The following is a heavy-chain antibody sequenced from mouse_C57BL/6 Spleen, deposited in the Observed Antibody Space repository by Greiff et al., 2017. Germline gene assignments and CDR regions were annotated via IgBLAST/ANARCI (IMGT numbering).Heavy chain of an antibody. CDR1: GYTFTSYT. V-gene: IGHV1-4*01. Sequence: VMLVESGAELARPGASVKMSCKASGYTFTSYTMHWVKQRPGQGLEWIGYINPSSGYTKYNQKFKDKATLTADKSSSTAYMQLSSLTSEDSAVYYCARSDTTAYYYAMDYWGQGTSVTVSS. CDR3: ARSDTTAYYYAMDY. CDR2: INPSSGYT. J-gene: IGHJ4*01. D-gene: IGHD1-2*01.